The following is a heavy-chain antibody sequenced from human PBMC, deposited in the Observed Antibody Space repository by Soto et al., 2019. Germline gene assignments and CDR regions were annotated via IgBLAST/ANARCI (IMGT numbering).Heavy chain of an antibody. V-gene: IGHV1-69*04. CDR3: ARDPSRSIAAAGPDGMDV. CDR1: GGTFSSYT. CDR2: IIPILGIA. D-gene: IGHD6-13*01. J-gene: IGHJ6*02. Sequence: SVKVSCKASGGTFSSYTISWVRQAPGQGLEWMGRIIPILGIANYAQKFQGRVTITADKSTSTAYMELSSLRSKDTAVYYCARDPSRSIAAAGPDGMDVWGQGTTVTVSS.